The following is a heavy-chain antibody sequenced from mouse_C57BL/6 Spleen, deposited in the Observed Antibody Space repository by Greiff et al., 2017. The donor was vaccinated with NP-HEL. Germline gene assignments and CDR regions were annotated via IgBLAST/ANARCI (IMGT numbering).Heavy chain of an antibody. CDR1: GFNIKNTY. V-gene: IGHV14-3*01. CDR2: IDPANGNT. D-gene: IGHD2-3*01. Sequence: VQLQQSVAELVRPGASVKLSCTASGFNIKNTYMHWVKQRPEQGLEWIGRIDPANGNTKYAPKFQGKATITADTSSNTAYLQLSSLTSEDTAIYYCATPIYDGYALYWYFDVWGTGTTVTVSS. J-gene: IGHJ1*03. CDR3: ATPIYDGYALYWYFDV.